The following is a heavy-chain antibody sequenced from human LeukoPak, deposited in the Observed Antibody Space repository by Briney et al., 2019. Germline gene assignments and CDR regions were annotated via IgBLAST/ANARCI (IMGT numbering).Heavy chain of an antibody. D-gene: IGHD3-16*01. CDR1: GYSFTRNG. Sequence: ASVKVSCKPSGYSFTRNGISWVRQAPGQGVEWMAWISANSGNTNYAQNFQDRVTLTTDTSTSTAYMELRSLRSDDTAVYYCARDVNYAFDYWGQGTLVTVSS. V-gene: IGHV1-18*01. CDR2: ISANSGNT. CDR3: ARDVNYAFDY. J-gene: IGHJ4*02.